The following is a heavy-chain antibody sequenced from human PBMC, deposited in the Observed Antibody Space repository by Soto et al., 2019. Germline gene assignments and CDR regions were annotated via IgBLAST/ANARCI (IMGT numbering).Heavy chain of an antibody. CDR1: GGTFSSYA. CDR3: ARGLYDSSGYDFEY. CDR2: IIPMFGTA. Sequence: QVQLVQSGTEVKKPGSSVKVYCKASGGTFSSYAISWVRQAPGRGLEWMGGIIPMFGTANYAQKFQGRVTITADKSTSTVSMELSSLRSKDPAVYYCARGLYDSSGYDFEYWGQGTLVTVSS. V-gene: IGHV1-69*06. D-gene: IGHD3-22*01. J-gene: IGHJ4*02.